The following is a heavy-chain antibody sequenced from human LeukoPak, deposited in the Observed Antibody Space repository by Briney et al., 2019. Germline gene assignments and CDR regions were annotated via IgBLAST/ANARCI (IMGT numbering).Heavy chain of an antibody. CDR3: AHRPVYSGHIDY. CDR2: IYWNDDK. Sequence: ESGPTLVNPTQTLTLTCTFSGFSLSTGGGGVGWIRQPPGKTLEWLALIYWNDDKLYSPSLQSRLTITKDTSKNQMILTMTKTDPIDPATDYCAHRPVYSGHIDYWGQGTMVTVSS. CDR1: GFSLSTGGGG. D-gene: IGHD2-8*01. J-gene: IGHJ4*01. V-gene: IGHV2-5*01.